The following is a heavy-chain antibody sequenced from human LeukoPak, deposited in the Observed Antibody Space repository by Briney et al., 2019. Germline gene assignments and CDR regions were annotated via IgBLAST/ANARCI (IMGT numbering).Heavy chain of an antibody. D-gene: IGHD4-23*01. CDR1: GFTFSSYG. CDR2: IRYDGSNK. Sequence: GGSLRLSCAASGFTFSSYGMHWLRQAPGKGLAWVAFIRYDGSNKYYADSVKGGFTISRDNSKNTLYLQMNSLRAEDTAVYYCAKDQYGGPVEFDYWGQGTLVTVSS. J-gene: IGHJ4*02. CDR3: AKDQYGGPVEFDY. V-gene: IGHV3-30*02.